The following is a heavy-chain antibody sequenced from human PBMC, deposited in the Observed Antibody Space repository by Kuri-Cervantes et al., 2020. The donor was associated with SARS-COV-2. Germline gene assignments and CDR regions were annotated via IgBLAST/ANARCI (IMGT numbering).Heavy chain of an antibody. CDR1: GGSFSGYY. CDR3: AREGGRERLDDAFDI. Sequence: ESLKISCAVYGGSFSGYYWSWIRQPPGKGPEWIGEINHSGTTKYNPSLKSRVTISVDTSKNQFSLKLSSVTAADTAVYYCAREGGRERLDDAFDIWGQGTMVTVSS. D-gene: IGHD1-1*01. J-gene: IGHJ3*02. V-gene: IGHV4-34*01. CDR2: INHSGTT.